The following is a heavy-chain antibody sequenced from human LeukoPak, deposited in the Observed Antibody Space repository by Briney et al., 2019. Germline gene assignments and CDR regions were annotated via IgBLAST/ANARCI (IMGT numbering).Heavy chain of an antibody. J-gene: IGHJ4*02. CDR2: ISWNSGSI. CDR3: AKAAAPGYYDSSGYYYGIDY. V-gene: IGHV3-9*01. Sequence: GGSLRLSCAASGFTFDDYAMHWVRQAPGKGLEWVSGISWNSGSIGYADSVKGRFTISRDNAKNSLYLQMNSLRAEDTALYYCAKAAAPGYYDSSGYYYGIDYWGQGTLVTVSS. D-gene: IGHD3-22*01. CDR1: GFTFDDYA.